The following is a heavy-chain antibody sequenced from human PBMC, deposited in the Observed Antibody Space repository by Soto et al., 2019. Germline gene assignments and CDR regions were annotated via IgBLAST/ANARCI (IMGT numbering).Heavy chain of an antibody. CDR1: GGSISIGGYY. D-gene: IGHD3-22*01. CDR3: ARSYYYDSSGSHSPLFY. V-gene: IGHV4-31*03. J-gene: IGHJ4*02. CDR2: IYYSGST. Sequence: SETLSLTCTVSGGSISIGGYYLRWIRQHPGKGLEWIGYIYYSGSTYYNPSLKSRVTISVDTSKKQFSLKLSSVTAADTAVYYCARSYYYDSSGSHSPLFYWGQGTLVTVSS.